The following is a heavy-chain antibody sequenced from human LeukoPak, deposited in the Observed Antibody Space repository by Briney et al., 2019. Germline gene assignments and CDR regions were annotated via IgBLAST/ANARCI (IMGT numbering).Heavy chain of an antibody. CDR2: IIPILGIA. Sequence: SVKVSCKVSGGTFSSYAISWVRQAPRQGLEWMGRIIPILGIANYAQKFQGRVTITADKSTSTAYMELSSLRSEDTAVYYCARVSCSGGSCPLLSDYWGQGTLVTVSS. V-gene: IGHV1-69*04. D-gene: IGHD2-15*01. J-gene: IGHJ4*02. CDR3: ARVSCSGGSCPLLSDY. CDR1: GGTFSSYA.